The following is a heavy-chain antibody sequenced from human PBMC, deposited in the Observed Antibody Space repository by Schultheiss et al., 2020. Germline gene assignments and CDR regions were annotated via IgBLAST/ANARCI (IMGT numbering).Heavy chain of an antibody. D-gene: IGHD6-19*01. Sequence: SQTLSLTCTVSGGSISSYYWSWIRQPPGKGLEWIGYIYYSGSTNYNPSLKSRVTMSVDTSKNQFSLQLNSVTPEDTAVYYCARLATSGWNGYDYWGQGTLVTFSS. CDR1: GGSISSYY. J-gene: IGHJ4*02. V-gene: IGHV4-59*12. CDR3: ARLATSGWNGYDY. CDR2: IYYSGST.